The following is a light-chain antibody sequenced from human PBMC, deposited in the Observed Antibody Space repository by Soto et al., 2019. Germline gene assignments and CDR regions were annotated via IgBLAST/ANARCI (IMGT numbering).Light chain of an antibody. J-gene: IGKJ5*01. CDR2: AAS. CDR3: QHADSFPLIT. V-gene: IGKV1-17*01. Sequence: DIQMPQSPSSLSASVGDRVTITCRASQGIRNDLGWYQQKPGKAPKLLIYAASSLQSGVPSRFSGSGSGTDFTLTISSLQPEDFATYYCQHADSFPLITFGQGTRLEIK. CDR1: QGIRND.